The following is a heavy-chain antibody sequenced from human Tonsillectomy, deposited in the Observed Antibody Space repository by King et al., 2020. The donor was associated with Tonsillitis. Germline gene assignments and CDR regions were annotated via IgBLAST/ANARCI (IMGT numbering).Heavy chain of an antibody. CDR3: TTDGRLWFGENY. J-gene: IGHJ4*02. CDR2: IKSTTDGGTT. V-gene: IGHV3-15*01. D-gene: IGHD3-10*01. Sequence: VQLVESGGGLVKPGGSLRLSCAVSGFTFTKAWMTWVRQAPGKGLEWVGRIKSTTDGGTTDYAAPVKGRFTISRNDSKNTLYLQMNSLKTGDTGVYFCTTDGRLWFGENYWGQGTLVTVSS. CDR1: GFTFTKAW.